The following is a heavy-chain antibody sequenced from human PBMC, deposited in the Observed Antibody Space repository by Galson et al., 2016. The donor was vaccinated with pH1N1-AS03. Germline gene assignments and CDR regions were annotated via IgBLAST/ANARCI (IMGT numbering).Heavy chain of an antibody. CDR3: ARDRAPWDFDS. Sequence: LTCSVSGDSISSDTSYWSWIRQPAGKGLEWIGRIIVNEKQKTETTHYNPSLKSRLSISVDKSKNQFSLTLSSVTASDTAVYYCARDRAPWDFDSWGQGTLVTVSS. D-gene: IGHD3-16*01. J-gene: IGHJ4*02. CDR1: GDSISSDTSY. CDR2: IIVNEKQKTETT. V-gene: IGHV4-61*02.